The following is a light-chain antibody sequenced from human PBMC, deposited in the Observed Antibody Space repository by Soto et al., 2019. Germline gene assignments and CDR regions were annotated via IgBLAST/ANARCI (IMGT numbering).Light chain of an antibody. CDR3: SSYAGSDNYV. CDR2: EVS. V-gene: IGLV2-8*01. J-gene: IGLJ1*01. Sequence: ALTQPPSASGSPGQSVSISCTGTSSDVGAYNYVSWYQQHPGKAPKLIIYEVSKRPSGVPDRFSGSKSGNAASLTVSGLQAEDEADYYCSSYAGSDNYVFGTGTKVTVL. CDR1: SSDVGAYNY.